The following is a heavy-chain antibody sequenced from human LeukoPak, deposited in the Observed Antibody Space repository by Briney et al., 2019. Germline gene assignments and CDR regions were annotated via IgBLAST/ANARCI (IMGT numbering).Heavy chain of an antibody. Sequence: ASVTVSCKTSGYTFSAFYMHWVRQAPGQGLEWMGWINTNTGSPTYAQGFFTGRYVFSLDTSVNTAYLQITGLKADDTAVYYCGRDPKLGIRGYTFGYIDFWGQGTLVTVAS. J-gene: IGHJ4*02. CDR1: GYTFSAFY. CDR3: GRDPKLGIRGYTFGYIDF. V-gene: IGHV7-4-1*02. D-gene: IGHD5-18*01. CDR2: INTNTGSP.